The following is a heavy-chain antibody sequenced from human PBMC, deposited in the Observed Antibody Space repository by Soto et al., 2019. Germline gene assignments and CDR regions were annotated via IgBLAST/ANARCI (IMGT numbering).Heavy chain of an antibody. CDR2: IYHSGST. Sequence: TLSLSWAVSGGSSRGGGCSWSWIRKPPGKGLEWIGYIYHSGSTYYNPSLQSRVTISVDRSKNQFSLRRSSVTAADTDVYYCARGTHDYGYGNWFDPWGQGTVDTVSS. CDR1: GGSSRGGGCS. D-gene: IGHD4-17*01. CDR3: ARGTHDYGYGNWFDP. J-gene: IGHJ5*02. V-gene: IGHV4-30-2*01.